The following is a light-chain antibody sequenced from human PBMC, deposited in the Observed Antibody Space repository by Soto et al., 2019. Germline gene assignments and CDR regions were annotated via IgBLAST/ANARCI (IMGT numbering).Light chain of an antibody. CDR3: QQYNPYWT. CDR2: DAS. CDR1: QSISSW. Sequence: DIQMTQSPSTLSASVGDRVTITCRASQSISSWLAWYQQKPGKAPKVLIYDASTLESRVPSRFSGSGTETEFSLTSSRPQPDDFATYYCQQYNPYWTFGQGTRLEIK. V-gene: IGKV1-5*01. J-gene: IGKJ1*01.